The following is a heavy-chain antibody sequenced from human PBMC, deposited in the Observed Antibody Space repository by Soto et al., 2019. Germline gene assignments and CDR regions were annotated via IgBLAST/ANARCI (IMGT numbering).Heavy chain of an antibody. CDR3: ARGSWYYCFDW. Sequence: QVQLVESGGGLVKPGGSLTLSCVGSGFTLSDYYMSWFRRAHGKGLGWVANIGHPGSPIFYADSVKGRFTISRDNAKNSLYLQMAGLRAEDTALYYWARGSWYYCFDWWGQGTLVTVSS. CDR2: IGHPGSPI. CDR1: GFTLSDYY. V-gene: IGHV3-11*01. D-gene: IGHD3-3*01. J-gene: IGHJ4*02.